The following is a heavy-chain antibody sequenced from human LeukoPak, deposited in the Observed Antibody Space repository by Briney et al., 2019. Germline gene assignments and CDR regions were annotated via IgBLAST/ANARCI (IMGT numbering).Heavy chain of an antibody. CDR2: INPNSGVT. Sequence: ASVKVSCKXSGYTFTGYYIHWVRQAPGQGLERMGWINPNSGVTNYAQKFQGRVTLTRDTPINTAYMEVSRLTSDDTAVYYCARAHMTTVTLGDYWGQGTLVTVSP. CDR3: ARAHMTTVTLGDY. V-gene: IGHV1-2*02. D-gene: IGHD4-11*01. CDR1: GYTFTGYY. J-gene: IGHJ4*02.